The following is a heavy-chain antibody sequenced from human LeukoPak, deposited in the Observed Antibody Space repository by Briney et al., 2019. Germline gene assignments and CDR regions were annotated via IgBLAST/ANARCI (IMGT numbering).Heavy chain of an antibody. CDR1: GFTFSSYG. D-gene: IGHD5-18*01. CDR2: IWYDGSNK. J-gene: IGHJ4*02. V-gene: IGHV3-33*01. Sequence: PGGPLRLSCAASGFTFSSYGMHWVRQAPGKGLEWVAVIWYDGSNKYYADSVKGRFTISRDNSKNTLYLQMNSLRAEDTAVYYCARGQRGYSYGAFDYWGQGTLVTVSS. CDR3: ARGQRGYSYGAFDY.